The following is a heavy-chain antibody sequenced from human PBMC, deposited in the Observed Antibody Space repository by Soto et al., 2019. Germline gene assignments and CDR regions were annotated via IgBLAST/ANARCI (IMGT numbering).Heavy chain of an antibody. CDR3: ARAAHYDFWSGYYYMDV. J-gene: IGHJ6*03. D-gene: IGHD3-3*01. V-gene: IGHV3-23*01. CDR1: GFTFSNYA. CDR2: ISGSGGIT. Sequence: EVQLLESGGRLVQPGGSLRLSCAASGFTFSNYAMAWVRQAPGKGLEWVSAISGSGGITYHAASVKGRFSISRDNSSNTLYLQMNSLGAEDTAVYCCARAAHYDFWSGYYYMDVWGIGTTVTVSS.